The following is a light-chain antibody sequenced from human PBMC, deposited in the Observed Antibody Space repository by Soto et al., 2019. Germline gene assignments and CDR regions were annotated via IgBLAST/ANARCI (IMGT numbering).Light chain of an antibody. CDR2: AAC. CDR1: QRINIH. J-gene: IGKJ1*01. V-gene: IGKV1-39*01. CDR3: QQSYITPLA. Sequence: DIQMTQSPSSLSASVGDRVTITCRASQRINIHLNWYQQKLGRAPDLLIYAACSLQDGVPSRFSGSGSGTDFTLTISSLQPEDFATYYCQQSYITPLAFGQGTKVEIK.